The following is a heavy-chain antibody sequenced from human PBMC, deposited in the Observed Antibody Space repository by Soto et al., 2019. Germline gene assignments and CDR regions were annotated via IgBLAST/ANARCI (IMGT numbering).Heavy chain of an antibody. CDR3: ARAHIVATIKNAFDI. D-gene: IGHD5-12*01. Sequence: ASVKVSCKASGGTFSSYAISWVRQAPGQGLEWMGWISAYNGNTNYAQKLQGRVTMTTDTSTSTAYMELRSLRSDDTAVYYCARAHIVATIKNAFDIWGQGTMVTVSS. CDR2: ISAYNGNT. V-gene: IGHV1-18*01. CDR1: GGTFSSYA. J-gene: IGHJ3*02.